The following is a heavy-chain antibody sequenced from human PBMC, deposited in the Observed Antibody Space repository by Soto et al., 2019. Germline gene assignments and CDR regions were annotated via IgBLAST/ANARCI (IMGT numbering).Heavy chain of an antibody. Sequence: GGSLRLSCAASGFTFSSYSMNWVRQAPGKGLEWVSYISSSSSTIYYADSVKGRFTISRDNAKNSLYLQMNSLRDEDTAVYYCARDRRGEYYYDSSGYFHPSYNWFDPWGQGTLVTVSS. CDR1: GFTFSSYS. J-gene: IGHJ5*02. CDR3: ARDRRGEYYYDSSGYFHPSYNWFDP. V-gene: IGHV3-48*02. CDR2: ISSSSSTI. D-gene: IGHD3-22*01.